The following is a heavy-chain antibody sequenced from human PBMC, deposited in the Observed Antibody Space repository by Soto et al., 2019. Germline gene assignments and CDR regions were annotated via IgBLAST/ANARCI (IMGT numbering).Heavy chain of an antibody. J-gene: IGHJ2*01. CDR3: AICLYYYVSSGYYYVNWYFDL. D-gene: IGHD3-22*01. Sequence: QVQLVQSGAEVKKPGSSVKVSCKASGGTFSSYAISWVRQAPGQGLEWMGGIIPNFGTANYAQKFQGRVTITADESTSTSYMERSSLRSEDTAVYYCAICLYYYVSSGYYYVNWYFDLWGRGTLVTVSS. CDR1: GGTFSSYA. V-gene: IGHV1-69*01. CDR2: IIPNFGTA.